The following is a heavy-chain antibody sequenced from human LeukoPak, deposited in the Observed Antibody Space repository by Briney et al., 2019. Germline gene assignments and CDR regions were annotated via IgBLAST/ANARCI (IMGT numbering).Heavy chain of an antibody. V-gene: IGHV3-7*01. CDR2: LKEDGSVK. D-gene: IGHD3-22*01. CDR1: GFTFGHYW. J-gene: IGHJ4*02. Sequence: PGGSLSLSCEASGFTFGHYWMTWVRQAPGRGLEWVANLKEDGSVKQHADSVRGRFTISRDNTKNLVFLQMSSLKAEDSAVYYCARDERSGYYIYWGQGILFTVSS. CDR3: ARDERSGYYIY.